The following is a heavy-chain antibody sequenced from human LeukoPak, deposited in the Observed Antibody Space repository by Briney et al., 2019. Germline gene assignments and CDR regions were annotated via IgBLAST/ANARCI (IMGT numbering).Heavy chain of an antibody. Sequence: PGGSLRLSCAASGFTFSSYGMHWVRQAPGKGLEWVAVIWYDGSNKYYADSVKGRFTISRDNSKNTLYLQMNSLRAEDTAVYYCAREGRLATYYFDYWGQGTLVTVSS. CDR1: GFTFSSYG. V-gene: IGHV3-33*01. CDR3: AREGRLATYYFDY. J-gene: IGHJ4*02. CDR2: IWYDGSNK. D-gene: IGHD6-25*01.